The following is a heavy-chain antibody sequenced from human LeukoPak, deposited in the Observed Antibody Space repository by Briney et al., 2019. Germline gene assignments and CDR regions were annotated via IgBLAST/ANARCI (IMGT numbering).Heavy chain of an antibody. CDR2: ISTNAGIP. J-gene: IGHJ4*02. Sequence: ASVKVSCKASGYTFTSYPMNWVRQAPGQGLEWMGWISTNAGIPTYAQGFTGRSVFSLDTSVSTAYLQITSLEAGDTAVYYCARGLGYCSGYSCYPGDWGQGTLVTVSS. D-gene: IGHD2-15*01. CDR3: ARGLGYCSGYSCYPGD. V-gene: IGHV7-4-1*02. CDR1: GYTFTSYP.